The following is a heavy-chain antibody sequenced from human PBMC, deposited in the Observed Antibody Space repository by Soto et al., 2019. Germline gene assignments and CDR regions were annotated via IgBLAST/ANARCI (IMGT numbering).Heavy chain of an antibody. CDR2: IIPIFGTA. Sequence: QVQLVQSGAEVKKPGSSVKVSCKASGGTFSSYAISWVRQAPGQGLEGMGGIIPIFGTANYAQKFQGRVTITADKSTSPAYMELSSLRSEDTAVYYCARDEGYGDYNWFDPWGQGTLVTVSS. J-gene: IGHJ5*02. D-gene: IGHD4-17*01. CDR1: GGTFSSYA. V-gene: IGHV1-69*06. CDR3: ARDEGYGDYNWFDP.